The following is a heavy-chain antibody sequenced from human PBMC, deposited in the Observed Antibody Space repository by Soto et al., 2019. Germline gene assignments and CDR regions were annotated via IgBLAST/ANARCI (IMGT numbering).Heavy chain of an antibody. CDR2: IYYSGST. D-gene: IGHD3-22*01. CDR3: ARDGNYYDSSGYYVRGYYCYYGMDV. CDR1: GGSISSYY. J-gene: IGHJ6*02. Sequence: SETLSLTCTVSGGSISSYYWSWIRQPPGKGLEWIGYIYYSGSTNYNPSLKSRVTISVDTSKNQFSLKLSSVTAADTAVYYCARDGNYYDSSGYYVRGYYCYYGMDVGGQGTTVTVSS. V-gene: IGHV4-59*01.